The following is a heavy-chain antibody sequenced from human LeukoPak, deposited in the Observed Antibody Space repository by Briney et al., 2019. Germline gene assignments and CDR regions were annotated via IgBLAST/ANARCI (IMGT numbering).Heavy chain of an antibody. CDR3: ACARDGRDPY. V-gene: IGHV3-21*01. D-gene: IGHD5-24*01. CDR1: GFTVNSNY. J-gene: IGHJ4*02. CDR2: IVGSRGNI. Sequence: PGGSLRLSCAASGFTVNSNYMTWVRQAPGKGLEWVSSIVGSRGNIYYADSVKGRFAISRDNAKNSLYLQMNSLRAEDTAVYYCACARDGRDPYWGQGTLVTVSS.